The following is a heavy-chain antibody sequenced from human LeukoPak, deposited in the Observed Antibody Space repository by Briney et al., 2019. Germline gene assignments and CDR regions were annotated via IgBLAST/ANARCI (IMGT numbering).Heavy chain of an antibody. Sequence: PSETLSLTCAVYGGSFSGYYWSWIRQPPGKGLEWIGEINHSGSTNYNPSLTSRVTISVDTSKNQLSLKLSSVTAADTAVYYCARDPGSSWYFDYWGQGTLVTVSS. V-gene: IGHV4-34*01. CDR1: GGSFSGYY. CDR3: ARDPGSSWYFDY. D-gene: IGHD6-13*01. J-gene: IGHJ4*02. CDR2: INHSGST.